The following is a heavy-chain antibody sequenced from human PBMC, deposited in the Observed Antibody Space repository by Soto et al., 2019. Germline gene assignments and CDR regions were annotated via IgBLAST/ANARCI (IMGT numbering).Heavy chain of an antibody. J-gene: IGHJ4*02. CDR3: ASHPPAISTSDH. V-gene: IGHV4-39*01. D-gene: IGHD3-3*01. Sequence: QLQLQESGPGLVKPSETLSLTCTVSGGSISSSSYYWGWIRQPPGKGLEWIGSIYYSGSTYYNPTLKRRAPISVDTPKTQFSLKLSSVTAADPAVYYCASHPPAISTSDHWGQGTLVTVSS. CDR1: GGSISSSSYY. CDR2: IYYSGST.